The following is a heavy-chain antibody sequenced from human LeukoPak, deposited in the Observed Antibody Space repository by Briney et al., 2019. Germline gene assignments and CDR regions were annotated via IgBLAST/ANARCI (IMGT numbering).Heavy chain of an antibody. V-gene: IGHV4-38-2*02. D-gene: IGHD3-22*01. Sequence: SETLSLTCSVSGYSISSGYYWGWIRQPPGRGLEWIGSIYHSGSTYYNPSLKSRVTISVDTSKNQFSLKLSSVTAADTAVYYCARPDYDSSGTDYWGQGTLVTVSS. J-gene: IGHJ4*02. CDR2: IYHSGST. CDR1: GYSISSGYY. CDR3: ARPDYDSSGTDY.